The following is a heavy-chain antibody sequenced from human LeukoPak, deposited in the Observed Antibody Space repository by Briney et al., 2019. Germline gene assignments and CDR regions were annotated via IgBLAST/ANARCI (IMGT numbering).Heavy chain of an antibody. V-gene: IGHV1-46*01. J-gene: IGHJ4*02. CDR3: ARGDAIFGVVHSWSNFDY. CDR1: GYTFTNYY. CDR2: INPSGGST. D-gene: IGHD3-3*01. Sequence: GASVKVSCKSSGYTFTNYYIHWVRQAPGQGLEWMAIINPSGGSTSYAQKFQGRVTMTRDTSTSTVYMELSSLRSEDTAVYYCARGDAIFGVVHSWSNFDYWGQGTLVTVSS.